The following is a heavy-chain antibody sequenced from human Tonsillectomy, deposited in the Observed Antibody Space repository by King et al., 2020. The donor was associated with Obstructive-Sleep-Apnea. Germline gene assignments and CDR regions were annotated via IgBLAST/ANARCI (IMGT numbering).Heavy chain of an antibody. CDR2: IYYSGST. J-gene: IGHJ6*02. CDR1: GGSISSYY. D-gene: IGHD3-10*01. V-gene: IGHV4-59*01. CDR3: ARVRRGRNVHYYYYGMDV. Sequence: VQLQESGPGLVKPSETLSLTCTVSGGSISSYYWSWIRQPPGKGLEGFGYIYYSGSTNSNPSLTSRVTISVDTSKNQFSLKLSSVTAADTAVYYWARVRRGRNVHYYYYGMDVWGQGTTVTVSS.